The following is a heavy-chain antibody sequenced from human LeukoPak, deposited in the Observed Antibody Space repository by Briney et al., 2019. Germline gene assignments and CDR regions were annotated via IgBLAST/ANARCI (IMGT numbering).Heavy chain of an antibody. CDR1: GGSISSSSYY. V-gene: IGHV4-39*02. CDR2: IYYSGST. D-gene: IGHD2-2*01. Sequence: SETLSLTCTVSGGSISSSSYYWGWIRQPPGKGLEWIGSIYYSGSTYYNPSLKSRVTISVDTSKNQFSLKLSSVTAADTAVYYCARESSTILNWFDPWGQGTLVTVSS. J-gene: IGHJ5*02. CDR3: ARESSTILNWFDP.